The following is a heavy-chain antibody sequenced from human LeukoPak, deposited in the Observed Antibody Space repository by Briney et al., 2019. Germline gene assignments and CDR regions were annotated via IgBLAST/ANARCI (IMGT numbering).Heavy chain of an antibody. Sequence: GGSLRLSCAASGFTFSSYGMHWVRQAPGKGLEWVAVISYDGSNKYYADSVKGRFTISRDNSKNTLYLQVNSLRAEDTAVYYCARDRGLLGYYFDYWGQGTLVTVSS. V-gene: IGHV3-30*03. CDR2: ISYDGSNK. J-gene: IGHJ4*02. CDR3: ARDRGLLGYYFDY. CDR1: GFTFSSYG. D-gene: IGHD3-10*01.